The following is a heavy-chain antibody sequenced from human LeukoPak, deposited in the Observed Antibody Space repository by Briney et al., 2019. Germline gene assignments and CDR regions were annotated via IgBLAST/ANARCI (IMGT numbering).Heavy chain of an antibody. CDR1: GFTFSMYW. Sequence: RGSLRLSCAASGFTFSMYWMSWVRQAPGKGLEWVANIKQAGSERNYVDSVKGRFTISRDNAKNSLYLQMNSLRVEDTAIYYWAAGGGAFNIWGQGTMVTVSS. J-gene: IGHJ3*02. V-gene: IGHV3-7*01. D-gene: IGHD3-16*01. CDR2: IKQAGSER. CDR3: AAGGGAFNI.